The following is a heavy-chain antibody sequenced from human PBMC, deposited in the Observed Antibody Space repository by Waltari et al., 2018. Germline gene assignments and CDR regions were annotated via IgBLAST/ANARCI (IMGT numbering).Heavy chain of an antibody. CDR2: IIPVFNTP. V-gene: IGHV1-69*01. CDR1: GGTFRTPT. J-gene: IGHJ1*01. D-gene: IGHD6-19*01. CDR3: ASAVTGKEYFQY. Sequence: QVQVVQSGAEVKKPGSSVKVSCKASGGTFRTPTMCWVRQAPGQGLEWMGGIIPVFNTPTYARNLQGRVSITADESTGTVYMELRSLTSDDTALYYCASAVTGKEYFQYWGQGTLVVVSS.